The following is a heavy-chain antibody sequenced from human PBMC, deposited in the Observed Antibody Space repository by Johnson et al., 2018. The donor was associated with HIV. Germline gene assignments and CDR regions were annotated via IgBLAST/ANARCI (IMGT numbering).Heavy chain of an antibody. V-gene: IGHV3-9*01. J-gene: IGHJ3*02. D-gene: IGHD2-15*01. CDR1: GFTFGDYA. Sequence: HLVESGGDGVQPGRSLRLSCAASGFTFGDYAMHWVRQAPGKGLEWVSGISWNSGSIGYADSVKGRFTISRDNAKNSLYLQMNSLRAEDTALYYCARALRVVVVAATFDAFDIWGQGTMVTVSS. CDR2: ISWNSGSI. CDR3: ARALRVVVVAATFDAFDI.